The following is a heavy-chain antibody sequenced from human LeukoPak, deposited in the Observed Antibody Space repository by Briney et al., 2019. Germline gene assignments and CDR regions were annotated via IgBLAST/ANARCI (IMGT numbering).Heavy chain of an antibody. D-gene: IGHD3-10*01. CDR2: ISAYNGNT. Sequence: GASVKVSCKASGYTFTSYGISWVRQAPGQGLEWMGWISAYNGNTNYAQKFQGRVTMTRDTSISTAYMELSRLRSDDTAVYYCARTVYYYGSGSYYNFDYWGQGTLVTVSS. J-gene: IGHJ4*02. CDR3: ARTVYYYGSGSYYNFDY. CDR1: GYTFTSYG. V-gene: IGHV1-18*01.